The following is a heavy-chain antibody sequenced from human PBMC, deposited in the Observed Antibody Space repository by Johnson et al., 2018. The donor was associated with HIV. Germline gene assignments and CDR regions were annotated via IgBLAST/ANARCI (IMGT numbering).Heavy chain of an antibody. Sequence: VQLVESGGGFVQPGGSLRLSCAASGFTFRNYDMHWVRQVTGKGLEWVSAIGTLSDTFYPESVKGRFTISRDNAKNSLYLQMNFLTAGDTALYYCARTRSGSFPHSDPFDTWGQGTMVTVS. CDR1: GFTFRNYD. CDR3: ARTRSGSFPHSDPFDT. CDR2: IGTLSDT. V-gene: IGHV3-13*01. D-gene: IGHD1-26*01. J-gene: IGHJ3*02.